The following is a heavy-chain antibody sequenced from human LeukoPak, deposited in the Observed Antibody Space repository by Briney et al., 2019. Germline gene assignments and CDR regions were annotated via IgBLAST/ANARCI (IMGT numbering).Heavy chain of an antibody. CDR3: ARAMYGGGYWVAYDL. V-gene: IGHV5-51*01. CDR2: IYSRYSDT. Sequence: GESLKISCKGSGYSFSIYWIGWVRQMPGKGLEWMGLIYSRYSDTIFTPSFQGQVTFSADKSIFTAYLQWRSLKASDTAIYYCARAMYGGGYWVAYDLWGQGTMVTVSS. D-gene: IGHD1-26*01. CDR1: GYSFSIYW. J-gene: IGHJ3*01.